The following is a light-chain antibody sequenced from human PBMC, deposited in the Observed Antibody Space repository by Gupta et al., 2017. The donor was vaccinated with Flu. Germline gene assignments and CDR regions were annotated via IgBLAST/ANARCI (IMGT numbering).Light chain of an antibody. V-gene: IGLV1-44*01. J-gene: IGLJ1*01. CDR1: SSNIGSSP. CDR2: GNS. Sequence: VTISCSGSSSNIGSSPGNWSQQVPGTAPKLLIYGNSQRPSGGPDRFSDSESGTSASLAISGLQSEDEADYYCAAWDDSLNGHYVFGTGTKVTVL. CDR3: AAWDDSLNGHYV.